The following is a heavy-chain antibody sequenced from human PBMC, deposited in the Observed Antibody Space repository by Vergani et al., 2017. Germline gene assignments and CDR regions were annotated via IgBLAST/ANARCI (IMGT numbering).Heavy chain of an antibody. CDR2: IYYSGST. Sequence: QVQLQESGPGLVKPSETLSLTCTVSGGSISSYYWSWIRQPPGKGLEWIGYIYYSGSTNYNPSLKSRVTISVDTSKNQFSLKLSSVTAADTAVYYCARVGQGPGVNYYDYGMDVWGEGTTVTVSS. CDR1: GGSISSYY. V-gene: IGHV4-59*01. D-gene: IGHD2-2*01. CDR3: ARVGQGPGVNYYDYGMDV. J-gene: IGHJ6*04.